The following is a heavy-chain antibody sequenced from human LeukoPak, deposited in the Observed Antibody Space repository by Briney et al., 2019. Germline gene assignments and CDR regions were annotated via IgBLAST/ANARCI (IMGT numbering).Heavy chain of an antibody. J-gene: IGHJ4*02. Sequence: SETLSLTCTVSGGSISSYYWSWIRQPPGKGLEWIGYIYYSGSTNYNPSLKSRVTISVDTSKNQFSLKLSSVTAADTAVYYCARDPQDTAMVHLPAHWGQGTLVTVSS. D-gene: IGHD5-18*01. CDR1: GGSISSYY. V-gene: IGHV4-59*12. CDR2: IYYSGST. CDR3: ARDPQDTAMVHLPAH.